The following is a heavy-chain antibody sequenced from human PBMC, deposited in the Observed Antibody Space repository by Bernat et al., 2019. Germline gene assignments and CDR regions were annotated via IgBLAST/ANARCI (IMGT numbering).Heavy chain of an antibody. CDR1: GGSISSYY. J-gene: IGHJ4*02. V-gene: IGHV4-59*01. Sequence: QVQLQESGPGLVKPSETPSLTCTVSGGSISSYYWSWIRQPPGKGLEWIGYIYYSGSTNYNPSLKSRVTISVDTSKNQFSLKLSSVTAADTAVYYCARGGGDGYILDYWGQGTLVTVSS. CDR2: IYYSGST. D-gene: IGHD5-24*01. CDR3: ARGGGDGYILDY.